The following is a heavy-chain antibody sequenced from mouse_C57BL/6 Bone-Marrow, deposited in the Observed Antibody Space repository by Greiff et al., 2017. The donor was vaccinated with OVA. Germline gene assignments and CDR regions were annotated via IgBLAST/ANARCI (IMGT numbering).Heavy chain of an antibody. CDR3: ARRDYYGSWYYFDY. Sequence: EVQRVESGGGLVKPGGSLKLSCAASGFTFSSYTMSWVRQTPEKRLEWVATISGGGGNTYYPDSVKGRFTISRDNAKNTLYLQMSSLRSEDTALYYCARRDYYGSWYYFDYWGQGTTLTVSS. J-gene: IGHJ2*01. CDR2: ISGGGGNT. D-gene: IGHD1-1*01. V-gene: IGHV5-9*01. CDR1: GFTFSSYT.